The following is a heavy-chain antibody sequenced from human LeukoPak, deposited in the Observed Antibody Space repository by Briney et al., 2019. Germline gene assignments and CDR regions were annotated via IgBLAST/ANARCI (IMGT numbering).Heavy chain of an antibody. J-gene: IGHJ4*02. CDR1: GFTFSSYA. D-gene: IGHD3-9*01. Sequence: GGSLRLSCAASGFTFSSYAMSWVRQAPGKGLEWVSAISGSGGSTYYADSVKGRFTISRDNSKNTLYLQMNSLRAEDTAVYYCARDAYYDILTGYYRDGIYWGQGTLVTVSS. CDR2: ISGSGGST. V-gene: IGHV3-23*01. CDR3: ARDAYYDILTGYYRDGIY.